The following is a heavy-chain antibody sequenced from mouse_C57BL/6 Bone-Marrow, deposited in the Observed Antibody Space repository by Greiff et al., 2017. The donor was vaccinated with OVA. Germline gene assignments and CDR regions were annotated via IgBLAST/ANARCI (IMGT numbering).Heavy chain of an antibody. D-gene: IGHD1-2*01. J-gene: IGHJ1*03. V-gene: IGHV5-9-1*02. CDR1: GFTFSSYA. CDR2: ISSGGDYI. Sequence: EVKLMESGEGLVKPGGSLKLSCAASGFTFSSYAMSWVRQTPEKRLEWVAYISSGGDYIYYADNARNTLYLQMSSLKSEDTAMYYCTRIGYGGYFDVWGTGTTVTVSS. CDR3: TRIGYGGYFDV.